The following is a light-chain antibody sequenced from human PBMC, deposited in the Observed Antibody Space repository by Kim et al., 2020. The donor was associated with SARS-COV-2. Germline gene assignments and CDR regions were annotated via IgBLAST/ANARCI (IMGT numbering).Light chain of an antibody. Sequence: EIVLTQSPATLSLSPGEGATLSCRASQSVGSQLGWYQQKPGQAPRLLIYDTSNRAAGIPVRFRASGSGTDFTLTISSLEPEDFAVYYCQQRFSWPVTFGQGTRLEIK. CDR3: QQRFSWPVT. CDR1: QSVGSQ. V-gene: IGKV3-11*01. J-gene: IGKJ5*01. CDR2: DTS.